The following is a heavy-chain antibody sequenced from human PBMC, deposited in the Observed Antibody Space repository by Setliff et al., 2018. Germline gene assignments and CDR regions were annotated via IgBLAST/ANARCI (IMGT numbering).Heavy chain of an antibody. V-gene: IGHV3-11*03. CDR1: GFTFSNCW. D-gene: IGHD1-1*01. J-gene: IGHJ3*02. CDR3: AKGGDWNNQHYAFDI. Sequence: GGSLRLSCAASGFTFSNCWVSWFRQAPGKGLEWLSYVTTTGGFTKEADSVRGRFSVSRDNSKKSVYLQINDLRAEDTALYFCAKGGDWNNQHYAFDIWGQGTMVTVSS. CDR2: VTTTGGFT.